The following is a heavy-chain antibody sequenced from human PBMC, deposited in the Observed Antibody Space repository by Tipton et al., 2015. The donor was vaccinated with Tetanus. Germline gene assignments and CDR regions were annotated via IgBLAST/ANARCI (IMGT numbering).Heavy chain of an antibody. Sequence: QSGAEVKKTGSSVKISCKASGYTLTYRYLHWVRQAPGQALEWMGWITPFNNNTNYAQKFQDRVTFTADKSTTTVYMELSSLRSEDTATYYCARRSFRHCSGPGCFSAYSYDAMDVWGQGTTVTVSS. J-gene: IGHJ6*02. V-gene: IGHV1-45*02. CDR2: ITPFNNNT. CDR1: GYTLTYRY. D-gene: IGHD2-15*01. CDR3: ARRSFRHCSGPGCFSAYSYDAMDV.